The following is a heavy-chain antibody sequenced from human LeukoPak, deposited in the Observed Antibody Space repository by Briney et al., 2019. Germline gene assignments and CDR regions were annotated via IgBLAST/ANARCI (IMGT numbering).Heavy chain of an antibody. V-gene: IGHV3-9*01. Sequence: GRSLRLSCAASGFTFDDYAMHWVRQAPGKGLEWVSGISWNSGSIGYADSVKGRFTISRDNAKNSLYLQMNSLRAEDTASYYCAKDFRYCSGGSCYSGGYFDYWGQGTLVTVSS. J-gene: IGHJ4*02. CDR3: AKDFRYCSGGSCYSGGYFDY. CDR1: GFTFDDYA. D-gene: IGHD2-15*01. CDR2: ISWNSGSI.